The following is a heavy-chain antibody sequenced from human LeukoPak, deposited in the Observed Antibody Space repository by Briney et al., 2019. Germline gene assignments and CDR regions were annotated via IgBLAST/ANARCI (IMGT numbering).Heavy chain of an antibody. Sequence: GGSLRLSCAASGFTFSSYAMSWVRQPPGKGLEWVSAISGSGGSTYYADSVKGRFTISRDNSKNTLYLQMNSLRAEDTAVYYCAKGGGSGSLKYFDYWGQGTLVTVSS. J-gene: IGHJ4*02. D-gene: IGHD3-10*01. CDR3: AKGGGSGSLKYFDY. CDR1: GFTFSSYA. CDR2: ISGSGGST. V-gene: IGHV3-23*01.